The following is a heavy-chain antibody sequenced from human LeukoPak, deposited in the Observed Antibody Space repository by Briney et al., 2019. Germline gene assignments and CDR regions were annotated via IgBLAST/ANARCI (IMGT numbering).Heavy chain of an antibody. CDR2: IYHSGST. Sequence: TLSLTCAVSGGSISSGGYSWSWIRQPPGKGLEWIGYIYHSGSTYYNPSLKSRVTISVDRSKNQFSLKLSSVTAADTAVYYCARVVAATRIDYWGQGTLVTVSS. CDR3: ARVVAATRIDY. CDR1: GGSISSGGYS. D-gene: IGHD2-15*01. V-gene: IGHV4-30-2*01. J-gene: IGHJ4*02.